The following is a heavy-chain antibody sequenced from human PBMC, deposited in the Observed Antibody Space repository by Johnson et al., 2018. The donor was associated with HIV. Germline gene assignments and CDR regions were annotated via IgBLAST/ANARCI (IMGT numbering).Heavy chain of an antibody. CDR1: GFTFSSYW. V-gene: IGHV3-7*05. Sequence: EVQLVESGGGLVQPGGSLRLSCAASGFTFSSYWMSWVRQAPGKGLEWVANIKQDGSEKYYVDSVKGRFTISRDDAKNSLYLQMNSLRAEDTAVYYCARDRCAGITIFGVADDAFDIWGQGTMVTVSS. D-gene: IGHD3-3*01. CDR2: IKQDGSEK. CDR3: ARDRCAGITIFGVADDAFDI. J-gene: IGHJ3*02.